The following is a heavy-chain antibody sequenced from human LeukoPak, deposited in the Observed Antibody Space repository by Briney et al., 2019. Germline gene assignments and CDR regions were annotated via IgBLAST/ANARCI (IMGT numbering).Heavy chain of an antibody. CDR1: GGSISSGGYS. D-gene: IGHD3-22*01. CDR3: ARDYXDSXGXSXXFDY. V-gene: IGHV4-30-2*01. Sequence: SETLSLTCAVSGGSISSGGYSWSWIRQPPGKGLEWIGYIYHSGSTYYNPSLKSRVTISVDRSKNQFSLKLSSVTAADTAVYYCARDYXDSXGXSXXFDYWGQGTLVTVS. CDR2: IYHSGST. J-gene: IGHJ4*02.